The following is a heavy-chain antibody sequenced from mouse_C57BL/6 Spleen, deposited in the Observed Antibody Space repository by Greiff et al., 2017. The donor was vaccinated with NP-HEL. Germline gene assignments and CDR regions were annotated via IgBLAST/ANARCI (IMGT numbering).Heavy chain of an antibody. CDR1: GYTFTSYW. CDR2: IDPSDSYT. D-gene: IGHD1-1*01. CDR3: ARRTSYYGSSSYAMDY. Sequence: QVQLQQPGAELVRPGTSVKLSCKASGYTFTSYWMHWVKQRPGQGLEWIGVIDPSDSYTNYNQKFKGKATLTVDTSSSTAYMQLSSLTSEDSAVYYCARRTSYYGSSSYAMDYWGQGTSVTVSS. J-gene: IGHJ4*01. V-gene: IGHV1-59*01.